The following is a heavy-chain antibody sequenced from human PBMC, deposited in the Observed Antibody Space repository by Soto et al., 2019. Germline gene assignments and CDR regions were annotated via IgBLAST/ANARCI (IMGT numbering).Heavy chain of an antibody. CDR1: GFTFSSYG. CDR3: AKDARPCTSDVGLHNWVDP. Sequence: QVQLVESGGGVVQPGRSLRLSCAASGFTFSSYGMHWVRQAPGKGLEWVAVISYDGNNKYYGDSVKGRFTISRDDSKNTVFLEMNSMRDEDTAVYYCAKDARPCTSDVGLHNWVDPGGQGTLVTVCS. D-gene: IGHD2-8*02. J-gene: IGHJ5*02. CDR2: ISYDGNNK. V-gene: IGHV3-30*18.